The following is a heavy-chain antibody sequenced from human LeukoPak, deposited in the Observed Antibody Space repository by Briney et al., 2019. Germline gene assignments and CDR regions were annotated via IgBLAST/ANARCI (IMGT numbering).Heavy chain of an antibody. CDR1: GFTFSSYA. CDR3: VKVHPPDGDYDY. CDR2: ISGSGGST. D-gene: IGHD4-17*01. Sequence: PGGSLRLSCAASGFTFSSYAMSWVRQAPGKGLEWVSAISGSGGSTYYADSVKGRFTISRDNSKNTLYLQMSSLRAEDTAVYYCVKVHPPDGDYDYWGQGTPVTVSS. J-gene: IGHJ4*02. V-gene: IGHV3-23*01.